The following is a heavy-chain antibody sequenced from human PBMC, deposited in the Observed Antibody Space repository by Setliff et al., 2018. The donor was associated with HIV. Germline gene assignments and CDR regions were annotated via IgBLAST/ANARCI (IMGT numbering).Heavy chain of an antibody. J-gene: IGHJ5*02. CDR1: GGSISKYF. Sequence: TLSLTCTVSGGSISKYFWSWIRQSAEKGLEWIGRIYSSGSTNQNPSLKSRVSMSVDTSKSQFSLNLSSVTAADTAVYYCARSLDYSGSGSYYVGWFDLWGQGIPVT. CDR3: ARSLDYSGSGSYYVGWFDL. CDR2: IYSSGST. V-gene: IGHV4-4*07. D-gene: IGHD3-10*01.